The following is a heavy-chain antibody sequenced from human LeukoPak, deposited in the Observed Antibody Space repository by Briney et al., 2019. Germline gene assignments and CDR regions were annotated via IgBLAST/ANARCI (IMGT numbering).Heavy chain of an antibody. CDR1: GYAFTSYY. Sequence: ASVKVSCKASGYAFTSYYMHWVRQAPGQGLEWMGIINPSGGSTSYAQKFQGRVTMTRDTSTSTVYMELSSLRSEDTAVYYCARAGVDTAMVGAFDIWGQGTMVTVSS. V-gene: IGHV1-46*01. CDR2: INPSGGST. D-gene: IGHD5-18*01. CDR3: ARAGVDTAMVGAFDI. J-gene: IGHJ3*02.